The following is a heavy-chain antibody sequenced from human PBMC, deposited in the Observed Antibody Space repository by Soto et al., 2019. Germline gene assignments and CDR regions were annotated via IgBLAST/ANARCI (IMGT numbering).Heavy chain of an antibody. D-gene: IGHD4-17*01. CDR1: GYTFTSYG. V-gene: IGHV1-18*01. CDR3: AREPYGDYYYYYMDV. CDR2: ISAYNGNT. Sequence: ASVKVSCKASGYTFTSYGISWVRQAPGQGLEWMGWISAYNGNTNYAQKLQGRVTMTTDTSTSTAYMELRSLRSDDTAVYYCAREPYGDYYYYYMDVWGKGTTVTVSS. J-gene: IGHJ6*03.